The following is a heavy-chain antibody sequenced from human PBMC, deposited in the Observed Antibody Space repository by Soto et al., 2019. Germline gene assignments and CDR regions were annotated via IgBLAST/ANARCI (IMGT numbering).Heavy chain of an antibody. CDR1: GFSFSNYW. D-gene: IGHD2-15*01. J-gene: IGHJ6*03. Sequence: EVQLVESGGGLVQPGGSLRLSCVASGFSFSNYWMYWVRQAPGEGLVWVSRINNDGSVSSYADSVKGRLTISRDNVKNTLYLQMDRLRAEDTAVYYCARGDCVGGTCYSLAGSLYYYMDVWGKGTTVTVFS. CDR2: INNDGSVS. V-gene: IGHV3-74*01. CDR3: ARGDCVGGTCYSLAGSLYYYMDV.